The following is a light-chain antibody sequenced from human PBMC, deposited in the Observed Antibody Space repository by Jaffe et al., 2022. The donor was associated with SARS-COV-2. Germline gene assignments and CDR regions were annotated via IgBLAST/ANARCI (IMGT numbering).Light chain of an antibody. V-gene: IGLV3-9*01. CDR1: NIGSKS. CDR2: RDS. Sequence: SYELTQPLSVSVALGQTAKISCGGKNIGSKSVHWYQQKPGQAPVLVIYRDSNRPSGIPERISGSNSGNTATLTISRAQAGDEADYYCQVWDSSTAIVVFGGGTKLTVL. J-gene: IGLJ2*01. CDR3: QVWDSSTAIVV.